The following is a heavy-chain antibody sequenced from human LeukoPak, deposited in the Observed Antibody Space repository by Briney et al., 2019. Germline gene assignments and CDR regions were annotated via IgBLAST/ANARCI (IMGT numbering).Heavy chain of an antibody. CDR1: GYTFTDYF. V-gene: IGHV1-2*02. CDR2: IVPNRGVT. Sequence: ASVKVSCKTSGYTFTDYFVQWVRQAPGQGLEWMGWIVPNRGVTKYAQKFEGRVTMTRDTSISTAYMELTGLRSDDTAVYYCARGDYYYYYLDFWGKGTTVPVSS. J-gene: IGHJ6*03. CDR3: ARGDYYYYYLDF.